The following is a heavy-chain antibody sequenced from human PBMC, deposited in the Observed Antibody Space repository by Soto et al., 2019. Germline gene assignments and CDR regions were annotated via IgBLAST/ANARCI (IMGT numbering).Heavy chain of an antibody. CDR2: INASGGST. CDR3: AREDSSSRTTHYYYYYGMDV. J-gene: IGHJ6*02. V-gene: IGHV1-46*01. CDR1: GYTFTSYY. Sequence: ASVTVSCQASGYTFTSYYMHWVRQAPGQGLEWMGIINASGGSTSYAQKCQGRVTMTRDTSTSTVYLELSSLRPGDTAVYYCAREDSSSRTTHYYYYYGMDVWGQGTTVTVS. D-gene: IGHD6-13*01.